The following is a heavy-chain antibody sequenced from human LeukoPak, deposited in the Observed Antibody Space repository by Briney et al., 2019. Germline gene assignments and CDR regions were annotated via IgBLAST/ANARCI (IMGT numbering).Heavy chain of an antibody. Sequence: GGSLRLSCAASGFTFNSYGMHWVRQAPGKGLVWGAFIRYDGTNKYYADSVKGRFTISRDNFRNTLFLQMNSLRPEDTAVYYCAKADDGYCSATSCYGDHWGQGTLVTVSS. J-gene: IGHJ4*02. CDR1: GFTFNSYG. V-gene: IGHV3-30*02. CDR2: IRYDGTNK. D-gene: IGHD2-2*03. CDR3: AKADDGYCSATSCYGDH.